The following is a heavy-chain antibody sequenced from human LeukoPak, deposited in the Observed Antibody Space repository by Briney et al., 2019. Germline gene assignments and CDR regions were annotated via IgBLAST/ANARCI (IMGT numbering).Heavy chain of an antibody. CDR2: ISAYNGNT. CDR1: GYTFTRYG. V-gene: IGHV1-18*01. D-gene: IGHD5-18*01. J-gene: IGHJ4*02. CDR3: GREEGYSYGSAFDY. Sequence: ASVKVSCQASGYTFTRYGIGRVGQAPGQGLEWMGGISAYNGNTNYAQKLQGRITMTKATSTSTAYMGLRSLESDDTAVYYCGREEGYSYGSAFDYWGQGTLVTVSS.